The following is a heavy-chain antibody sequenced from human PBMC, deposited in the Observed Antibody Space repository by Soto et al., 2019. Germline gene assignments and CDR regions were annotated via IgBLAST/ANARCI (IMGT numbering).Heavy chain of an antibody. J-gene: IGHJ5*02. CDR3: AQTTPSKHWFDP. V-gene: IGHV3-23*01. CDR1: GFTFSSYA. CDR2: ISAGGGNT. Sequence: GGSLRLSCAASGFTFSSYAMSWVRQAPGKGLEWVSAISAGGGNTYYRDSVKGRFTISRDNSKNTLYLQMNSLRADDTAVYFCAQTTPSKHWFDPWGQGTLVTVSS. D-gene: IGHD1-1*01.